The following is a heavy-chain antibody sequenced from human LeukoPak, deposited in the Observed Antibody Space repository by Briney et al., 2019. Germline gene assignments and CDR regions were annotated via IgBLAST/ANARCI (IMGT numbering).Heavy chain of an antibody. D-gene: IGHD2-21*02. CDR3: ARNRDFSPLDY. V-gene: IGHV1-2*03. Sequence: LEASVKVSCKASGYTFTGYYMHWVRQAPGQGLEWMGWINPNSGGTNYAQKFQGRVTMTRDTSISIAYMELSRLRSDDTAVYYCARNRDFSPLDYWGQGTLVTVSS. J-gene: IGHJ4*02. CDR1: GYTFTGYY. CDR2: INPNSGGT.